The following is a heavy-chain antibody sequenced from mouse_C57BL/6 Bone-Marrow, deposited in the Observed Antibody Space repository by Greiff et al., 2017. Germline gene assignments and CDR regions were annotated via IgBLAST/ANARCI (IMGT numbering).Heavy chain of an antibody. CDR3: AREKLGGDFDY. Sequence: QVQLQQSGAELMKPGASVKLSCKATGYTFTGYWIEWVKQRPGHGLEWIGEILPGRGSTNYNEKFKGKATFTADTSSNTAYMQLSSLTTEDSAIYYCAREKLGGDFDYWGQGTTLTVSS. J-gene: IGHJ2*01. CDR2: ILPGRGST. V-gene: IGHV1-9*01. CDR1: GYTFTGYW.